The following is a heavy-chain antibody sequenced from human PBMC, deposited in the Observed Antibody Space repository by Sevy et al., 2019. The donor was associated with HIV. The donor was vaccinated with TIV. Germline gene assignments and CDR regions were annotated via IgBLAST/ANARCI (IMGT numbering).Heavy chain of an antibody. CDR1: GFTFSRSG. J-gene: IGHJ2*01. D-gene: IGHD3-16*01. CDR2: ISDEGTNK. Sequence: GGSLRLSCAASGFTFSRSGMHWVRQAPGKGLEWVAVISDEGTNKYYGDSVKGRCTISRDNSKNTLFLHMNSLRDEDTAVYFCARDHRRNAPNWGYFDLWGRGTLVTVSS. CDR3: ARDHRRNAPNWGYFDL. V-gene: IGHV3-30*03.